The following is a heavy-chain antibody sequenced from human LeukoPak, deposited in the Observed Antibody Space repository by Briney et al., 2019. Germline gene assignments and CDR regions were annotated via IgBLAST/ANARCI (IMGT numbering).Heavy chain of an antibody. V-gene: IGHV3-21*01. CDR1: GFTFSSYS. CDR2: ISSISSYI. J-gene: IGHJ4*02. D-gene: IGHD5-12*01. CDR3: AREGGGYDYNFDY. Sequence: GGSLRLSCAASGFTFSSYSMNWVRQAPGTGLEWVSSISSISSYINYADSAKGRFTISTDNPTNSLYLQMNSLSAEDAAVYYCAREGGGYDYNFDYWGQGTLVTVSS.